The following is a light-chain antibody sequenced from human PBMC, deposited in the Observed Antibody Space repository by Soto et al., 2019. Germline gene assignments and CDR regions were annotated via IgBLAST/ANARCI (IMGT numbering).Light chain of an antibody. V-gene: IGKV3-15*01. CDR3: QQYNNWPPIT. Sequence: EIVLTQSPATLSLSPGERATLSCRASQSVSSDLAWYQQKPGQAPRLLIHGASIRATGIPARFSGSGSGTEFTLTISSLQSEDFAVYYCQQYNNWPPITFGQGTRLEIK. CDR2: GAS. CDR1: QSVSSD. J-gene: IGKJ5*01.